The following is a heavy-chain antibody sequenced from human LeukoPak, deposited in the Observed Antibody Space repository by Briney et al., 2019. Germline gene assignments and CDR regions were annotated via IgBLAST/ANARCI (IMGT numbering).Heavy chain of an antibody. V-gene: IGHV1-2*02. CDR3: ARHRPTSNDAFDI. D-gene: IGHD1-26*01. Sequence: ASVKVSRKASGYTFTGYYMHWVRQAPGQGLEWMAWIDPKSGGTNYAQKFQGRVTMTRDTSISTAYLQWSSLKASDTAMYYCARHRPTSNDAFDIWGQGTMVTVSS. CDR2: IDPKSGGT. CDR1: GYTFTGYY. J-gene: IGHJ3*02.